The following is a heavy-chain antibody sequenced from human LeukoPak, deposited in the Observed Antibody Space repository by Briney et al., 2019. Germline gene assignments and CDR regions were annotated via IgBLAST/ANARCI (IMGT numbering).Heavy chain of an antibody. CDR2: ISPNGVIT. V-gene: IGHV3-23*01. CDR3: AKDDAWLQYGN. CDR1: GFTFSSHG. J-gene: IGHJ4*02. Sequence: GGSLRLSCAASGFTFSSHGMNWVGQAAGKGLGWVSGISPNGVITYYADSVKGRFTISSDNSKGTVYLQMNSLRPEDTAVYYCAKDDAWLQYGNWGRGTLVTVSS. D-gene: IGHD5-24*01.